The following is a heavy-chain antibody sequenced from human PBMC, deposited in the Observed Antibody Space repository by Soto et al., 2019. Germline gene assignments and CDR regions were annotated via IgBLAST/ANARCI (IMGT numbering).Heavy chain of an antibody. J-gene: IGHJ4*02. V-gene: IGHV3-23*01. D-gene: IGHD3-22*01. CDR3: AKDEDDSSGYYPEPLDY. Sequence: PGGSLRLSCAASGFTFSSYAMSWVRQAPGKGLEWVSAISGSGGSTYYADSVKGRFTISRDNSKNTLYLQMNSLRAEDTAVYYCAKDEDDSSGYYPEPLDYWGQGTLVTVSS. CDR1: GFTFSSYA. CDR2: ISGSGGST.